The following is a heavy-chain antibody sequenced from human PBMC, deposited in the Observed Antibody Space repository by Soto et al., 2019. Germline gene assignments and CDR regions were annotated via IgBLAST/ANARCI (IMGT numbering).Heavy chain of an antibody. CDR3: ARPPTVNLEAFEI. D-gene: IGHD3-16*02. J-gene: IGHJ3*02. CDR2: IYYGEIT. CDR1: GGSISSGSYY. Sequence: SETLSLTCTVSGGSISSGSYYWGWIRQPPGKGLEWIGSIYYGEITYYNPSLRSRVTMSVDRSKNQFSLNLKSVTAADTAVYYCARPPTVNLEAFEIWGQGTMVTVSS. V-gene: IGHV4-39*01.